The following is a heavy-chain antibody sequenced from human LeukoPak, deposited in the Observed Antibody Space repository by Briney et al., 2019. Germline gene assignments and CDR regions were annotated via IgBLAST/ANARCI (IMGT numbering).Heavy chain of an antibody. CDR2: ITSDGSTT. D-gene: IGHD2-15*01. CDR3: ARDGSLPDY. J-gene: IGHJ4*02. CDR1: GFTFSSYW. Sequence: GGSLRLSCAASGFTFSSYWMHWVRQHPGKGLVWVSRITSDGSTTSYADSVKGRFTISRDNAKNTLYLQMNSLRDEDTAVYYCARDGSLPDYWGQGTLVTVSS. V-gene: IGHV3-74*01.